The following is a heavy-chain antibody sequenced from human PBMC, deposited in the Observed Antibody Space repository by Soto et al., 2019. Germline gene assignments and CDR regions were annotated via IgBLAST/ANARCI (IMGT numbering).Heavy chain of an antibody. V-gene: IGHV1-2*04. CDR1: GYTFTGYY. CDR2: INPNSGGT. J-gene: IGHJ4*02. CDR3: AASSIQLWPRYFDY. D-gene: IGHD5-18*01. Sequence: GASVKVSCKASGYTFTGYYMHWVRQAPGQGLEWMGWINPNSGGTNYAQKFQGWVTMTRDTSISTAYMELSSLRSEDTAVYYCAASSIQLWPRYFDYWGQGTLVTVSS.